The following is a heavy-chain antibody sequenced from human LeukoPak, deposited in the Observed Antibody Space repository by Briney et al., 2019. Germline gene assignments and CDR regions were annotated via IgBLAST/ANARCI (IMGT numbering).Heavy chain of an antibody. CDR3: ARAIRRIDFDY. J-gene: IGHJ4*02. CDR1: GGSISSYY. CDR2: IYYSGST. Sequence: SETLSLTCTVSGGSISSYYWSWIRQPPGKGLEWIGYIYYSGSTNYNPSLKSRITISVDTSKNQCSLTLSSVTAADTAVYYCARAIRRIDFDYWGQGTLVTVSS. D-gene: IGHD2/OR15-2a*01. V-gene: IGHV4-59*01.